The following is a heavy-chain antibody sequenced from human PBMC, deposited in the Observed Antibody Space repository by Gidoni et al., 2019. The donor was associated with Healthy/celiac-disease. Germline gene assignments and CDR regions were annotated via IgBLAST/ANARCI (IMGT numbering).Heavy chain of an antibody. J-gene: IGHJ4*02. CDR2: IYTSGST. CDR1: GGSISSGSYY. V-gene: IGHV4-61*02. CDR3: ARSLPTYGSGSFYFDY. Sequence: VQLQESGPGLVKPSQTLFLTCTVSGGSISSGSYYWGWIRQPAGKGLEWMGRIYTSGSTNYNPSLKSRVTISVDTSKIQFSLKLSSVTAADTAVYYCARSLPTYGSGSFYFDYWGQGTLVTVSS. D-gene: IGHD3-10*01.